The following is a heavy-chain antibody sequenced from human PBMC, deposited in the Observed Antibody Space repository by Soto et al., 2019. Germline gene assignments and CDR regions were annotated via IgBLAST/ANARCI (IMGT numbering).Heavy chain of an antibody. J-gene: IGHJ6*04. CDR3: ARMYDGSYYYYDMDV. D-gene: IGHD3-10*01. V-gene: IGHV3-30-3*01. CDR1: GFTFSSYV. Sequence: GGSLRLSCAASGFTFSSYVMHWVRQAPGEGLEWVAVISYDGSDKYYADSVKGRFTISRDNSKNTLYLQVNSLRVEDTAVYYCARMYDGSYYYYDMDVWGKGTTVTVSS. CDR2: ISYDGSDK.